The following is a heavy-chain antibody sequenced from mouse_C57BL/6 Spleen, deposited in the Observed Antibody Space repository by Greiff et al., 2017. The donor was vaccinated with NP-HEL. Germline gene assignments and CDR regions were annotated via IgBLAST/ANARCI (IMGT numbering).Heavy chain of an antibody. V-gene: IGHV5-6*01. D-gene: IGHD2-5*01. CDR3: ARQKESADYSNYYAMDY. CDR1: GFTFSSYG. J-gene: IGHJ4*01. CDR2: ISSGGSYT. Sequence: EVQGVESGGDLVKPGGSLKLSCAASGFTFSSYGMSWVRQTPDKRLEWVATISSGGSYTYYPDSVKGRFTISRDNAKNTLYLQMSSLKSEDTAMYYCARQKESADYSNYYAMDYWGQGTSVTVSS.